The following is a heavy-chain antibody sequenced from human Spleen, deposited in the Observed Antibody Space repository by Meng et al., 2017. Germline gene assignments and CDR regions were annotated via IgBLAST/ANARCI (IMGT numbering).Heavy chain of an antibody. D-gene: IGHD2-2*02. Sequence: QVQLGESGGGVVQPGRSLRLSCAASGFTFSTYGMYWVRQAPGKGLEWMAVISNDGSNKYYADSVKGRFTISRDNSKNTLSLQMSSLGAEDTAVYYCAKDSNTVVVPTAIDSWGQGTLVTVSS. V-gene: IGHV3-30*18. CDR1: GFTFSTYG. CDR2: ISNDGSNK. J-gene: IGHJ4*02. CDR3: AKDSNTVVVPTAIDS.